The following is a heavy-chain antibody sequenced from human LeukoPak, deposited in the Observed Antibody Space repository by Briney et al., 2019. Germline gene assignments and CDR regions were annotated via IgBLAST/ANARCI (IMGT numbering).Heavy chain of an antibody. D-gene: IGHD1-20*01. CDR2: IILIFGTA. J-gene: IGHJ4*02. Sequence: ASVKLSCKAFGATFNSYAISWVRQAPGQGLEWMGGIILIFGTANYAQKFQGRVTITADKSTSTAYMEPSRLRSDDTAVYYCARPATFNWNFDYWGQGTLVTVSS. V-gene: IGHV1-69*06. CDR3: ARPATFNWNFDY. CDR1: GATFNSYA.